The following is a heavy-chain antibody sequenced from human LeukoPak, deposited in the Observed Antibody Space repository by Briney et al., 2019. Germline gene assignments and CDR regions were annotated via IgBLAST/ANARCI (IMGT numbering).Heavy chain of an antibody. CDR3: TTANWFDP. CDR1: GFIFSGYD. CDR2: IKSKTDGGTT. J-gene: IGHJ5*02. V-gene: IGHV3-15*01. Sequence: PGGSLRLSCEASGFIFSGYDMSWFRQAPGKGLGWVGRIKSKTDGGTTDYAAPVKGRFTISRDDSKNTLYLQMNSLKTEDTAVYYCTTANWFDPWGQGTLVTVSS.